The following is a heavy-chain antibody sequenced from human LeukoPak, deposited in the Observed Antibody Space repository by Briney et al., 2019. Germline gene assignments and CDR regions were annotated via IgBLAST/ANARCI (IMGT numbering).Heavy chain of an antibody. D-gene: IGHD5-12*01. CDR3: ARALGGVVADDSGDAFDI. CDR2: IYTSGST. Sequence: PSETLSLTCTVSGGSISSGSYYWSWIRQPAGKGLEWIGRIYTSGSTNYNPSLKSRVTISVDTSKNQFSLKLSSVTAADTAVYYCARALGGVVADDSGDAFDIWGQGTMVTVSS. V-gene: IGHV4-61*02. CDR1: GGSISSGSYY. J-gene: IGHJ3*02.